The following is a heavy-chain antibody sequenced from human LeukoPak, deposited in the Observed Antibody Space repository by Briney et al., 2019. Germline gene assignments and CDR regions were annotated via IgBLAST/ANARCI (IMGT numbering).Heavy chain of an antibody. D-gene: IGHD1-7*01. J-gene: IGHJ3*02. Sequence: SETLSLTCTVSGVSISSGGYYWSWIRQPPGKGLEWIGYIYHSGSTYYNPSLKSRVTISVDRSKNQFSLKLSSVTAADTAVYYCVRERVNFGAFDIWGQGTMVTVSS. CDR1: GVSISSGGYY. V-gene: IGHV4-30-2*01. CDR2: IYHSGST. CDR3: VRERVNFGAFDI.